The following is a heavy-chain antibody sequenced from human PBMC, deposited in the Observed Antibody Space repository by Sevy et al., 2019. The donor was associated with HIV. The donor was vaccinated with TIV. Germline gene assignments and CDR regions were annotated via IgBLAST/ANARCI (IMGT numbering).Heavy chain of an antibody. Sequence: GGSLRLSCTASGFTFGDYAMSWFRQAPGKGLEWVGFIRSKAYGGTTEYAASVKGRFTISRDHSKSIADLKMNSLKTENTAVYYCTREHSRLRCCGSTSCYLFDYWGQGTLVTVSS. CDR3: TREHSRLRCCGSTSCYLFDY. D-gene: IGHD2-2*01. V-gene: IGHV3-49*03. J-gene: IGHJ4*02. CDR2: IRSKAYGGTT. CDR1: GFTFGDYA.